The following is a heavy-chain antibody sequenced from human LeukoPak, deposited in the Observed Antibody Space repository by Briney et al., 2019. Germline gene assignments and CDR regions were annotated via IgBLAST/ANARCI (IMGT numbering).Heavy chain of an antibody. CDR3: TRDQLTNSGYDTLFDY. CDR2: ISYDGSNK. CDR1: GFTFNSYA. Sequence: GGSLRLSCAASGFTFNSYAIHCVRQAPGKGLEGVADISYDGSNKLYADSVKGRFTISRDSSENTVSLKLNTLRPEDTGVLFCTRDQLTNSGYDTLFDYWGQGTLVTVSS. J-gene: IGHJ4*02. V-gene: IGHV3-30*04. D-gene: IGHD5-12*01.